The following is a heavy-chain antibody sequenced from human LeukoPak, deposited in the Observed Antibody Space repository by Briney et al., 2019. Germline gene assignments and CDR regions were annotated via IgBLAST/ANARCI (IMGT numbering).Heavy chain of an antibody. J-gene: IGHJ4*02. CDR3: ARGRVGTYYYDSSGYSEADY. CDR1: GYTFTGYY. V-gene: IGHV1-2*02. D-gene: IGHD3-22*01. CDR2: INPNSGGT. Sequence: ASVKVSCKASGYTFTGYYMHWVRQAPGKGLEWMGWINPNSGGTNYAQKFQGRVIMTRDTSISTAYMELSRLRSDDTAVYYCARGRVGTYYYDSSGYSEADYWGQGTLVSVSS.